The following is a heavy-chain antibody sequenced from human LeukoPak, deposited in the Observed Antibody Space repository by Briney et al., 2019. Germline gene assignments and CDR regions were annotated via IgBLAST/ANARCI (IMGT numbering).Heavy chain of an antibody. CDR3: ARDHCDDAACNPFYR. Sequence: SETLSLTCNVSGASFNYYYWSWIRQPAGKGLEWIGRVYLGGSTNYNPSLKSRVMMSLDKANNQFSLRLSSVTAADTATYYCARDHCDDAACNPFYRWRQGTLVTVSS. V-gene: IGHV4-4*07. D-gene: IGHD2-21*01. J-gene: IGHJ5*02. CDR1: GASFNYYY. CDR2: VYLGGST.